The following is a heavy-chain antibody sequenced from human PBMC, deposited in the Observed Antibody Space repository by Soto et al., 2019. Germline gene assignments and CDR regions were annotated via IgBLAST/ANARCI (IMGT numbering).Heavy chain of an antibody. Sequence: SETLSLTCTVSGDSIISSDFYWGWVRHPPGKGLEWIGSIFYLGSSYYNPSLKSRVTMSVDTSKNQFSLRLRSVTAADTALYFCARHSLALRKNNWFDPWGQGIMVTVSS. J-gene: IGHJ5*02. D-gene: IGHD3-3*02. CDR3: ARHSLALRKNNWFDP. CDR2: IFYLGSS. CDR1: GDSIISSDFY. V-gene: IGHV4-39*01.